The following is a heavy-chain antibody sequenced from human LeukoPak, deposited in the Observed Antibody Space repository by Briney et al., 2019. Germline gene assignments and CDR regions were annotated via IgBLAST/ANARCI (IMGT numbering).Heavy chain of an antibody. V-gene: IGHV4-4*07. CDR2: IYTSGST. CDR3: ARLGYDFWSDPGWFDP. CDR1: GGSISSYY. Sequence: SETLSLTCTVSGGSISSYYWSWIRQAAGKGLEWIGRIYTSGSTNYNPSLKSRVTILVDTSKNQFSLKLSSVTAADTAVYYCARLGYDFWSDPGWFDPWGQGTLVTVSS. D-gene: IGHD3-3*01. J-gene: IGHJ5*02.